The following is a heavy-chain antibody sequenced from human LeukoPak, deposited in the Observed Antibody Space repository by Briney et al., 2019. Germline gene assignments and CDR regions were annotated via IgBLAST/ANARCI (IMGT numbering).Heavy chain of an antibody. D-gene: IGHD1/OR15-1a*01. CDR3: ARGRLEHIDY. CDR2: MNPNSGNT. Sequence: GASVKVSCKASGYTFTGYYMHWVRQAPGQGLEWMGWMNPNSGNTGYAQKFQGRVTITRNTSISTAYMELSSLRSEDTAVYYCARGRLEHIDYWGQGTLVTVSS. J-gene: IGHJ4*02. V-gene: IGHV1-8*03. CDR1: GYTFTGYY.